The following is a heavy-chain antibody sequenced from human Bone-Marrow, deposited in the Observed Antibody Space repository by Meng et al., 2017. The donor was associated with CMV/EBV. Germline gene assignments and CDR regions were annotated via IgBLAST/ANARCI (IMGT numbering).Heavy chain of an antibody. V-gene: IGHV1-2*02. D-gene: IGHD2/OR15-2a*01. J-gene: IGHJ4*02. CDR2: INPNTGDT. CDR3: ARNIGAY. CDR1: GYTFNDYY. Sequence: ASVKVSCKASGYTFNDYYISWVRQAPGQGLEWMGWINPNTGDTSYAQKFRGTVTMTRDSSINTAYMDLNRLTSDDTAVYYCARNIGAYWGQGTLVTVSS.